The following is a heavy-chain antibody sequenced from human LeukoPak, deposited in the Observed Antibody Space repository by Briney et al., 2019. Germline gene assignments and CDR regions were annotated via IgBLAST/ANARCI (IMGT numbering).Heavy chain of an antibody. Sequence: SVKVSCKASGGTFSSYAISWVRQAPGQGLEWMGGIIPIFGTANYAQKFQGRVTITTDESTSTAYMELSSLRSEDTAVYYCATDQSRIAAAGTRLNWFDPWGQGTLVTVSS. CDR1: GGTFSSYA. D-gene: IGHD6-13*01. CDR3: ATDQSRIAAAGTRLNWFDP. J-gene: IGHJ5*02. CDR2: IIPIFGTA. V-gene: IGHV1-69*05.